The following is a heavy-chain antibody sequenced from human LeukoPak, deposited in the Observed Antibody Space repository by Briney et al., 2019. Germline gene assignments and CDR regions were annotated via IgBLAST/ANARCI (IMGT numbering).Heavy chain of an antibody. Sequence: PSETLFLTCTVSGYSISSGYYWGWIRQPPGKGLEWIGSIYHSGSTYYNPSLKSRVTISVDTSKNQFSLKLSSVTAADTAVYYCARRGPRRGPYYGSGSYSGFDPWGQGTLVTVSS. J-gene: IGHJ5*02. D-gene: IGHD3-10*01. CDR2: IYHSGST. CDR1: GYSISSGYY. CDR3: ARRGPRRGPYYGSGSYSGFDP. V-gene: IGHV4-38-2*02.